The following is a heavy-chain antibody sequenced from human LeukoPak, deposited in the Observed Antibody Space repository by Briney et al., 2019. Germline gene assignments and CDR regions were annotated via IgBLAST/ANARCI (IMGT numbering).Heavy chain of an antibody. Sequence: PSETLSLTCTVSGGSISSGGYYWSWIRQPPGKGLEWIGYIYHSGSTYYNPSLKSRVTISVDRSKNQFSLKLSSVTAADTAVYYCARGHWHIYGSNYGMDVWGQGTTVTVSS. CDR2: IYHSGST. CDR3: ARGHWHIYGSNYGMDV. J-gene: IGHJ6*02. CDR1: GGSISSGGYY. V-gene: IGHV4-30-2*01. D-gene: IGHD5-18*01.